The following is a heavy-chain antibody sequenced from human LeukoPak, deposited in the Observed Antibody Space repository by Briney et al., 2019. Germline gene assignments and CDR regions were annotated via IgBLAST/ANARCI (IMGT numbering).Heavy chain of an antibody. Sequence: ASVKVSCKASGYTFTNYDINWVRQATGQGLEWMGYMNPNSGNTGYAQKFQDRVTITSDTSISTAYMELSRLRSDDTAVYYCARDRKSTIWFGEPWGQGTLVTVSS. J-gene: IGHJ5*02. CDR3: ARDRKSTIWFGEP. D-gene: IGHD3-10*01. V-gene: IGHV1-8*03. CDR1: GYTFTNYD. CDR2: MNPNSGNT.